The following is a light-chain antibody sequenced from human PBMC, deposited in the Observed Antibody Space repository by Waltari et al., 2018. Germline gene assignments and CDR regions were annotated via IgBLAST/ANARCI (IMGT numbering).Light chain of an antibody. CDR2: GAS. CDR1: QSVGRS. V-gene: IGKV3-20*01. Sequence: EIVLTQSPGTLSLSPVERATLSCWASQSVGRSLAWYQQKRGQAPRLLIYGASTRAHGVPDRFSGSGSGTDFSLTISRLEPEDFAVYYCQHYVRLPVTFGQGTKVEI. J-gene: IGKJ1*01. CDR3: QHYVRLPVT.